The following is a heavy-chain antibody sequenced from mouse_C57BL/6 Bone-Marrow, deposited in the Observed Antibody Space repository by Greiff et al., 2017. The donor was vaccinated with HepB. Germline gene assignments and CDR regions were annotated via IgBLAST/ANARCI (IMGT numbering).Heavy chain of an antibody. J-gene: IGHJ2*01. CDR3: ARKGTGQDYFDY. V-gene: IGHV1-59*01. D-gene: IGHD2-14*01. CDR2: IDPSDSYT. Sequence: VQLQQPGAELVRPGTSVKLSCKASGYTFTSYWMHWVKQRPGQGLEWIGVIDPSDSYTNYNEKFKGKATLTADKSSSTAYMQLSSLTSEDSAVYFCARKGTGQDYFDYWGQGTTLTVSS. CDR1: GYTFTSYW.